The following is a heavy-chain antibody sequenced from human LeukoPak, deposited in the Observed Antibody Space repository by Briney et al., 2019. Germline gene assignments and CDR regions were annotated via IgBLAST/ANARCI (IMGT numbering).Heavy chain of an antibody. Sequence: ASVKVSCKVSGYTLTELSMHWVRQAPGKGLEWMGGFDPEDGETIYAQKLQGRVTMTEDTSTDTAYVEVSSLRSEDTAVYYCALGGGLRGRFDPWGQGTLVTVSS. D-gene: IGHD2-15*01. CDR2: FDPEDGET. CDR1: GYTLTELS. J-gene: IGHJ5*02. CDR3: ALGGGLRGRFDP. V-gene: IGHV1-24*01.